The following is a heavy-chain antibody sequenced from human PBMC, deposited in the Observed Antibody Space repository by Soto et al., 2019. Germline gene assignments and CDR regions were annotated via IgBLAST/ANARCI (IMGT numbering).Heavy chain of an antibody. V-gene: IGHV4-34*01. CDR3: ARLRITIFGVVIKSGAFDI. D-gene: IGHD3-3*01. CDR1: GGSFSGYY. CDR2: INHSGST. J-gene: IGHJ3*02. Sequence: SLTCAVYGGSFSGYYWSWIRQPPGKGLEWIGEINHSGSTNYNPSLKSRVTISVDTSKNQFSLKLSSVTAADTAVYYCARLRITIFGVVIKSGAFDIWGQGTMVTVSS.